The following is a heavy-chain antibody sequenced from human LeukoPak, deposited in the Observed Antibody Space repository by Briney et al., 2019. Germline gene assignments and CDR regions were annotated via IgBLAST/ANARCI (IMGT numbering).Heavy chain of an antibody. Sequence: GGSLRLSCAPSGFTFSNFGMHWVRQAPGKGLQWLAFIPSDGSHKYYADSVEGRFTISRDNSKNTLYLQMNSLRAEDTAVYYCAKFHLGELYYYMDVWGKGTTVTISS. D-gene: IGHD3-16*01. J-gene: IGHJ6*03. V-gene: IGHV3-30*02. CDR1: GFTFSNFG. CDR3: AKFHLGELYYYMDV. CDR2: IPSDGSHK.